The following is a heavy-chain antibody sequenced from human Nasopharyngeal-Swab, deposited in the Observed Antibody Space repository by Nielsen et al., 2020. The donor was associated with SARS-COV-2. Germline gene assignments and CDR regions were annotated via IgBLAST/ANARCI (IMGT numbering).Heavy chain of an antibody. Sequence: LPLTCAASGFTLSSYAMSWVRQAPGKGLEWVSAISGSGGSTYYADSVKGRFTISRDNSKNTLYLQMNSLRAEDTAVYYCAKDQAYSGYDRSCYMDVWGKGTTVTVSS. CDR1: GFTLSSYA. CDR3: AKDQAYSGYDRSCYMDV. CDR2: ISGSGGST. J-gene: IGHJ6*03. V-gene: IGHV3-23*01. D-gene: IGHD5-12*01.